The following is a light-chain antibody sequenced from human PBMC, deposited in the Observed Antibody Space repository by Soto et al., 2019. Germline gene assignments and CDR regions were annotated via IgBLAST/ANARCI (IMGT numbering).Light chain of an antibody. V-gene: IGKV3-20*01. Sequence: EIVLTQSPDTLSLSPGERATLSCRASQSINSNYLAWYQQKPGQGPRPLIYGASSRATGIPGRFSGSGSGTDFTLTISRLEPEDFAVYYCQQYDSSPRTFGQGTKVEIK. CDR3: QQYDSSPRT. CDR1: QSINSNY. J-gene: IGKJ1*01. CDR2: GAS.